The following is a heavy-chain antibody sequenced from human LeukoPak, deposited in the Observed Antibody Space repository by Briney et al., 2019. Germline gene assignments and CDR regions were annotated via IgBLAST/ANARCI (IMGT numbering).Heavy chain of an antibody. V-gene: IGHV4-39*01. J-gene: IGHJ5*02. CDR2: IYYSGST. CDR1: GGSTSSSSYY. Sequence: SETLSLTCTVSGGSTSSSSYYWGWIRQPPGKGLEWIGSIYYSGSTYYNPSLKSRVPISVDTSKNQFSLKLSSVTAADTAVYYGARQHSSSWSDWFDPWGQGTLVTVSS. CDR3: ARQHSSSWSDWFDP. D-gene: IGHD6-13*01.